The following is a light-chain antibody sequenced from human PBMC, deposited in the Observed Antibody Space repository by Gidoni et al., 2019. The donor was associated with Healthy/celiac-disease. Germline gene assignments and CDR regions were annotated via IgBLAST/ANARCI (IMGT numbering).Light chain of an antibody. CDR1: SSNIGSNT. Sequence: QSVLTQPPSASGTPGQRVTISCSGSSSNIGSNTVNWYQQLPGTAPNLLIYSNNPRPSGVPDRFSGSKSGTSASLAISGLQSEDEADYYCAAWDDSLNGFWVFGGGTKLTVL. J-gene: IGLJ3*02. CDR2: SNN. CDR3: AAWDDSLNGFWV. V-gene: IGLV1-44*01.